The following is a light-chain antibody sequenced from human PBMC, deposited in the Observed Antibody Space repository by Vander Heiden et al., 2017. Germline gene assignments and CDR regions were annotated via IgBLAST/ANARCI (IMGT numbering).Light chain of an antibody. CDR3: QSYDSGLSGSV. CDR1: SSNSGTCYG. Sequence: QPAPTQPPSVSGAPGQRLTISCTGSSSNSGTCYGVHWYQQLPGTAPKLLIYGNSNRPSGVPDRFSGSKSGTSDSLAITGLQAEDEADYDCQSYDSGLSGSVFGGGTKLTVL. J-gene: IGLJ3*02. CDR2: GNS. V-gene: IGLV1-40*01.